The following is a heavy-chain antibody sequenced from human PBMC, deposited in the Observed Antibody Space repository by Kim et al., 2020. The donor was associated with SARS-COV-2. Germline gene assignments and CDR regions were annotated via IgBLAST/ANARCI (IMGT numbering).Heavy chain of an antibody. CDR2: ISWNSGSI. V-gene: IGHV3-9*01. CDR3: AKDITPYSSGTFDFDY. D-gene: IGHD6-19*01. Sequence: GGSLRLSCAASGFTFDDYAMHWVRQAPGKGLEWVSGISWNSGSIGYADSVKGRFTISRDNAKNSLYLQMNSLRAEDTALYYCAKDITPYSSGTFDFDYWGQGTLVTVSS. J-gene: IGHJ4*02. CDR1: GFTFDDYA.